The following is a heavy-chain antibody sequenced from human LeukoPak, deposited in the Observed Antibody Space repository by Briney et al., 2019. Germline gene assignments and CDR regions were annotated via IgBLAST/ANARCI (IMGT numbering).Heavy chain of an antibody. V-gene: IGHV3-21*01. Sequence: GGSLRLSCEASGFTFSSYSMNWVRQAPGKGLEWVSSISSSSSYIYYADSVKGRFTISRDNAKNSLYLQMNSLRAEDTAVYYCARAEVGYSSSWSQYYFDYWGQGTLVTVSS. J-gene: IGHJ4*02. CDR3: ARAEVGYSSSWSQYYFDY. CDR1: GFTFSSYS. CDR2: ISSSSSYI. D-gene: IGHD6-13*01.